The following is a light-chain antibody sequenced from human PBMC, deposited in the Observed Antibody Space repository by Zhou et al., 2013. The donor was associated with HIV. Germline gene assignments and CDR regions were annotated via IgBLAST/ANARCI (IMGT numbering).Light chain of an antibody. CDR1: QSVSSSY. Sequence: EIVLTQSPGTLSFSPGERATLSCRASQSVSSSYFAWYQQKPGQAPRLLIYGASSRATGIPDRFSGSGSGTDFTLTISRLEPEDFAVYYCQQYGSSPQCSFGQGTKLEIK. J-gene: IGKJ2*04. V-gene: IGKV3-20*01. CDR2: GAS. CDR3: QQYGSSPQCS.